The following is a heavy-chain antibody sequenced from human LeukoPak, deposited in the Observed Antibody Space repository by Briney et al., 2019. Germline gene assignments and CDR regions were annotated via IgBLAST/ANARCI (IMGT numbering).Heavy chain of an antibody. CDR2: INYSGTT. CDR1: GDSISSSHYY. Sequence: PSETLSLTCTVSGDSISSSHYYWVWVRQPPGKGLEWIGSINYSGTTYYNSSLKSRVIISVDTSRNQFSLKVNSVTAADTAVYYCARLSTAVAGTLFDYWGQGSLVTVSS. CDR3: ARLSTAVAGTLFDY. J-gene: IGHJ4*02. D-gene: IGHD6-19*01. V-gene: IGHV4-39*07.